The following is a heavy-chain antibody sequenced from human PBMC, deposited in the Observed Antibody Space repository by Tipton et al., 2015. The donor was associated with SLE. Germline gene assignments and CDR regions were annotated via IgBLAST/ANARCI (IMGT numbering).Heavy chain of an antibody. Sequence: GSLRLSCTVSGGSISSHYWSWIRQPPGKGLEWIGYIYYSGSTSYNPSLKSRVTISVDTSKNQISLKLSSVTAADTAVYYCARIYDYVWPRYFDLWGRGTLVTVSS. D-gene: IGHD3-16*01. CDR1: GGSISSHY. J-gene: IGHJ2*01. V-gene: IGHV4-59*11. CDR3: ARIYDYVWPRYFDL. CDR2: IYYSGST.